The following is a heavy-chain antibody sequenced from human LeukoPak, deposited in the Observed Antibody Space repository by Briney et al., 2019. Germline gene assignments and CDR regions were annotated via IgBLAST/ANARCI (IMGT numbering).Heavy chain of an antibody. V-gene: IGHV4-39*07. J-gene: IGHJ5*02. CDR1: GGSISSSSYY. CDR3: ARASPLENWFDP. D-gene: IGHD3-3*02. CDR2: IYYSGST. Sequence: PSETLSLTCTVSGGSISSSSYYWGWIRQPPGKGLEWIGSIYYSGSTYYNPSLKSRVTISVDTSKNQFSLKLSSVTAADTAVYYCARASPLENWFDPWGQGTLVTVSS.